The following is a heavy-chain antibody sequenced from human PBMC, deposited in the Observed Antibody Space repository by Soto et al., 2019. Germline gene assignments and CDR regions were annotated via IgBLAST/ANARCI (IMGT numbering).Heavy chain of an antibody. CDR2: ISGSGGST. CDR3: AKDHNEWDHTALFDY. J-gene: IGHJ4*02. Sequence: GGSLRLSCAASGFTFSSYAMSWVRQAPGKGLEWVSAISGSGGSTYYADSVKGRFTISRDNSKNTLYLQMNSLRAEDTAVYYCAKDHNEWDHTALFDYWGQGTLVTVSS. D-gene: IGHD1-26*01. V-gene: IGHV3-23*01. CDR1: GFTFSSYA.